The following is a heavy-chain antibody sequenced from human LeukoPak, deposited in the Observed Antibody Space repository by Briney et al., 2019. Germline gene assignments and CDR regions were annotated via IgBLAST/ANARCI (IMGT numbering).Heavy chain of an antibody. Sequence: GGSLRLSCAASGFTFSSYSMNWVRQAPGKGLEWVSYISSSSTIYYADSVKGRFTISRDNAKNSLYLQMNSLRAEDTAIYYCARRYNWKAFDLWGRGTLVTVSS. CDR1: GFTFSSYS. CDR2: ISSSSTI. V-gene: IGHV3-48*01. D-gene: IGHD1-20*01. CDR3: ARRYNWKAFDL. J-gene: IGHJ2*01.